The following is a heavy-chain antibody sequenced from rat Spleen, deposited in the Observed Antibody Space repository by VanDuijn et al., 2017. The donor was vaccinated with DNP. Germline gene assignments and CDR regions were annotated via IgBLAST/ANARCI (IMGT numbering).Heavy chain of an antibody. D-gene: IGHD1-9*01. CDR3: EKYYGYNSYFFDY. V-gene: IGHV5S10*01. CDR1: GFTFSDYN. Sequence: EVQLVESGGGLVQPGRSLKLSCAASGFTFSDYNMAWVRQAPKKGLDWVASIIYGGDRTYYRDSVKGRFTISRDNAKSTLYLQMDSLRSEDTATYYCEKYYGYNSYFFDYWGQGVLVTVSS. J-gene: IGHJ2*01. CDR2: IIYGGDRT.